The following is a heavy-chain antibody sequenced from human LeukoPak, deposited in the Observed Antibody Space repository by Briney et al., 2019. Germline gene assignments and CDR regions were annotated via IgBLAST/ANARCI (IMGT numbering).Heavy chain of an antibody. CDR2: INPNSGDT. V-gene: IGHV1-2*06. Sequence: ASVKVSCKTSGYTFSGNYIYWVRQAPGQGLEGMGRINPNSGDTNYAQKFQGRVTMTRDTSISTAYMDLSSLISDDTAVYYCARGGSSSGSYYYGVDAWGQGTTVTVSS. CDR3: ARGGSSSGSYYYGVDA. D-gene: IGHD3-10*01. CDR1: GYTFSGNY. J-gene: IGHJ6*02.